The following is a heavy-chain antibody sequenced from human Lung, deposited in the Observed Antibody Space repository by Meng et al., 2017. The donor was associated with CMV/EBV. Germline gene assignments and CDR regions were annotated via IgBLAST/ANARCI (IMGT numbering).Heavy chain of an antibody. Sequence: GEXXKISCAASGFTFSSYAMSWVRQAPGKGLEWVSAISGSGGSTYYADSVKGRFTISRDNSKNTLYLQMNSLRAEDTAVYYCAKCGFSRLRSEIYAYHYGMDVWGQGTTVTVSS. CDR1: GFTFSSYA. J-gene: IGHJ6*02. V-gene: IGHV3-23*01. CDR3: AKCGFSRLRSEIYAYHYGMDV. D-gene: IGHD3-3*01. CDR2: ISGSGGST.